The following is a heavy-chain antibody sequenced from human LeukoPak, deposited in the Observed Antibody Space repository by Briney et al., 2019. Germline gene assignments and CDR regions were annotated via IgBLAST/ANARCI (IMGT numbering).Heavy chain of an antibody. V-gene: IGHV3-48*01. CDR2: ISSTGSPI. CDR1: GFTFSSYS. D-gene: IGHD6-6*01. Sequence: GGSLRLSCAASGFTFSSYSMNWLRQAPGKGLEGVSYISSTGSPIYYADSVRGRFTISRDNAKNSLYLQMNSLRAEDTAVYYCARGSYSSSNYFDYWGQGTLVTVSS. J-gene: IGHJ4*02. CDR3: ARGSYSSSNYFDY.